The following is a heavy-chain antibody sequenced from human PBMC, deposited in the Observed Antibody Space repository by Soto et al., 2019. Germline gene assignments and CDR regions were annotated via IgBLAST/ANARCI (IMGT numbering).Heavy chain of an antibody. Sequence: GGSLRLSCATSGFTFSNSAMSWVRQAPGKGLEWVSFISFSGGNTYYADSVKGRFTISRDNSKNTLYLQMNSLRAEDTAVYYCAKDADVLTIFGLQVKYYYYGMDVWGQGTTVTVSS. D-gene: IGHD3-3*01. V-gene: IGHV3-23*01. CDR1: GFTFSNSA. CDR3: AKDADVLTIFGLQVKYYYYGMDV. J-gene: IGHJ6*02. CDR2: ISFSGGNT.